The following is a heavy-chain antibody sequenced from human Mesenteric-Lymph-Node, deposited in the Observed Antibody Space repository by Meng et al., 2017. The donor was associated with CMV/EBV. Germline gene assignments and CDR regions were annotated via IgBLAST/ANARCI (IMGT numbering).Heavy chain of an antibody. J-gene: IGHJ4*02. CDR3: ARVQHSLPAATRGVVRY. Sequence: SETLSLTCAVYGGSFSGYYWSWIRQPPGKGLEWIGEINHSGSTNYNPSLKSRVTISVDTSKNQFSLKLSSVTAADTAVYYCARVQHSLPAATRGVVRYWGQGTLVTVSS. V-gene: IGHV4-34*01. CDR1: GGSFSGYY. CDR2: INHSGST. D-gene: IGHD2-2*01.